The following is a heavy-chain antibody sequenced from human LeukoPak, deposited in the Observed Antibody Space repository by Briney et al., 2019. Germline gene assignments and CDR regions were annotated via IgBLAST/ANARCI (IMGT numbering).Heavy chain of an antibody. V-gene: IGHV1-2*06. CDR2: INPNSGGT. J-gene: IGHJ4*02. CDR1: GGTFSSYA. Sequence: ASVKVSCKASGGTFSSYAISWVRQAPGQGLEWMGRINPNSGGTNYAQKFQGRVTMTRDTSISTAYMELSRLRSVDTAVYYCAREKTATGDYWGQGTLVTVSS. CDR3: AREKTATGDY. D-gene: IGHD5-24*01.